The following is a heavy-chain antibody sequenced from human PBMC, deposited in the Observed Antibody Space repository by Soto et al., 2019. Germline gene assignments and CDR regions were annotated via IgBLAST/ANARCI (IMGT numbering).Heavy chain of an antibody. J-gene: IGHJ3*02. Sequence: QVQLVQSGAEMKKPASSVKVSCKASGGAFSTYSINWVRQAPGQGLEWMGRIIPIFGTTNYAQKFQGRVTITADKSTTTAYMALSSLRSEDTAVYYCANGYCSGGSCYLSAFDIWGQGTMVTVSS. CDR3: ANGYCSGGSCYLSAFDI. D-gene: IGHD2-15*01. CDR2: IIPIFGTT. CDR1: GGAFSTYS. V-gene: IGHV1-69*06.